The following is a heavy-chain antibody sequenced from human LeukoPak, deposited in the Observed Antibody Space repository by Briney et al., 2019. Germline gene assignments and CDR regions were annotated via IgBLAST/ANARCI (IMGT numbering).Heavy chain of an antibody. Sequence: ASVKVSCKASGYTFTSYYMHWVRQAPGQGLEWMGIINLSGGSTSYAQKFQGRVTMTRDTSTSTVYMELSSLRSEDTAVYYCARMAPHYDILTGYYCNASGRWWFDPWGQGTLVTVSS. CDR2: INLSGGST. CDR1: GYTFTSYY. D-gene: IGHD3-9*01. J-gene: IGHJ5*02. V-gene: IGHV1-46*01. CDR3: ARMAPHYDILTGYYCNASGRWWFDP.